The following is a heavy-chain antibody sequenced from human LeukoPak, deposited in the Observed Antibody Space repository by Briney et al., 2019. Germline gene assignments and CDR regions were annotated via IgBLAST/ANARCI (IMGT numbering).Heavy chain of an antibody. CDR3: ARRKEIDY. Sequence: SCKASGYTFADYYMNWVRQAPGKGLEWVSSISSSGSTIYYADSVRGRFTISRDNAKNSLYLQMNSLRAEDTAVYYCARRKEIDYWGQGTLVTVSS. CDR1: GYTFADYY. CDR2: ISSSGSTI. V-gene: IGHV3-11*04. J-gene: IGHJ4*02.